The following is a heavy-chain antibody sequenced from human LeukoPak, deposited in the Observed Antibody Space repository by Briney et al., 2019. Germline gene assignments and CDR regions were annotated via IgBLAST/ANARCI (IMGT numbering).Heavy chain of an antibody. CDR1: GYTFTGNY. J-gene: IGHJ6*02. D-gene: IGHD1-14*01. CDR3: AREAKPYYYYYGMDV. V-gene: IGHV1-2*02. CDR2: INPNSGGT. Sequence: ASVKVSRKASGYTFTGNYMHWVRQAPGQGLEWMGWINPNSGGTNYAQKFQGRVTMTRDTSISTAYMELSRLRSDDTAVYYCAREAKPYYYYYGMDVWGQGTTVTVSS.